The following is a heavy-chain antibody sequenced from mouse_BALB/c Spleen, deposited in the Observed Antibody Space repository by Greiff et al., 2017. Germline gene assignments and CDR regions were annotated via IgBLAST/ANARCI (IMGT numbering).Heavy chain of an antibody. J-gene: IGHJ3*01. CDR2: INPSNGGT. D-gene: IGHD2-3*01. Sequence: QVQLQQPGAELVKPGASVKLSCKASGYTFTSYYMYWVKQRPGQGLEWIGGINPSNGGTNFNEKFKSKATLTVDKSSSTAYMQLSSLTSEDTAVYYCARFLDGYYGWFAYWGQGTLVTVSA. V-gene: IGHV1S81*02. CDR1: GYTFTSYY. CDR3: ARFLDGYYGWFAY.